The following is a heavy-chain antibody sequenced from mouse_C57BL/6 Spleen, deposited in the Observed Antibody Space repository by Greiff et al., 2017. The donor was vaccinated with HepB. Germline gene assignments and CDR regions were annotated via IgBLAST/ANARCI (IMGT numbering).Heavy chain of an antibody. V-gene: IGHV1-26*01. Sequence: EVQLQQSGPELVKPGASVKISCKASGYTFTDYYMNWVKQSHGKSLEWIGDINPNNGGTSYNQKVKGKATLTVDKSYSTAYMELRSLTSEDSAVYYCSRLYAMDYWGQGTSVTVSS. J-gene: IGHJ4*01. CDR3: SRLYAMDY. CDR2: INPNNGGT. CDR1: GYTFTDYY.